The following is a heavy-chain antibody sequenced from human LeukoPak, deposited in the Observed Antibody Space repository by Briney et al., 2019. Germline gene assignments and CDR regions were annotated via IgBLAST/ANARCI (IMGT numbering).Heavy chain of an antibody. CDR3: ARDFDPNYDSSGYYPDDGPDI. D-gene: IGHD3-22*01. CDR2: ISSSARYT. Sequence: GGSLRLSCAASGFTFSTYGLNWVRQAPGKGLEWVSSISSSARYTYYAASVKGRFTNSRDNAKNSLYLKMDSLRVEDTAMYYCARDFDPNYDSSGYYPDDGPDIWGQGTMVIVSS. V-gene: IGHV3-21*01. CDR1: GFTFSTYG. J-gene: IGHJ3*02.